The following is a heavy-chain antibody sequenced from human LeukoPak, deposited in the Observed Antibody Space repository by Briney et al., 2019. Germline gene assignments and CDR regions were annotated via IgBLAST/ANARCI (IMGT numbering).Heavy chain of an antibody. D-gene: IGHD3-3*01. V-gene: IGHV3-23*01. CDR1: GFTFSSYA. CDR2: ISGSGGST. Sequence: PGGSLRLSCAASGFTFSSYAMSWVRQAPGKGLEWVSVISGSGGSTYYADSVKGRFTISRDNSKNTLYLQMNSLRAEDTAVYYCAKEGSRGFWSGHPPLMDVWGKGTTVTVSS. CDR3: AKEGSRGFWSGHPPLMDV. J-gene: IGHJ6*03.